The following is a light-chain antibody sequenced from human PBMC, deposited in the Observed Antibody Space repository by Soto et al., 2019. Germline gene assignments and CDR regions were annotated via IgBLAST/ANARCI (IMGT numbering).Light chain of an antibody. J-gene: IGKJ1*01. CDR3: MQGTHWPPT. CDR1: QSLVKSDGHTY. CDR2: KVS. Sequence: DVVLTQSPLSLPVTLGQPASISCRSSQSLVKSDGHTYLNWFHQRPGQSPRRLLYKVSNRDSGVQDRFSGSGSGTDFTLKISRMEAEDVGVYYCMQGTHWPPTFGQGTKVEIK. V-gene: IGKV2-30*01.